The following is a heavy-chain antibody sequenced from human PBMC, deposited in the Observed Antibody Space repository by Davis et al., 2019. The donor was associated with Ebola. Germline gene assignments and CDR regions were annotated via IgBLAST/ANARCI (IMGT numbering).Heavy chain of an antibody. CDR3: ARGYPEYYYDSSGYYSRYYFDY. CDR2: INHSGST. D-gene: IGHD3-22*01. V-gene: IGHV4-34*01. Sequence: SETLSLTCTVSGGSFSGYYWSWIRQPPGKGLEWIGEINHSGSTNYNPSLKSRVTISVDTSKNQFSLKLSSVTAADTAVYYCARGYPEYYYDSSGYYSRYYFDYWGQGTLVTVSS. CDR1: GGSFSGYY. J-gene: IGHJ4*02.